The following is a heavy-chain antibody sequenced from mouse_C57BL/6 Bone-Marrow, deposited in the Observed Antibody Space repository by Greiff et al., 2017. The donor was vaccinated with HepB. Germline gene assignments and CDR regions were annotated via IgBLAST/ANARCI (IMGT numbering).Heavy chain of an antibody. J-gene: IGHJ2*01. D-gene: IGHD1-1*01. Sequence: EVKLVESGGGLVKPGGSLKLSCAASGFTFSSYAMSWVRQTPEKRLEWVATISDGGSYTYYPDNVKGRFTISRDNAKNNLYLQMSHLKSEDTAMYYCAREATVVDWGQGTTLTVSS. V-gene: IGHV5-4*01. CDR1: GFTFSSYA. CDR2: ISDGGSYT. CDR3: AREATVVD.